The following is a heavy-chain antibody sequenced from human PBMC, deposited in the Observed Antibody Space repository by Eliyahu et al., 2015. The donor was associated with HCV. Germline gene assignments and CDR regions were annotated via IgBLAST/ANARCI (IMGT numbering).Heavy chain of an antibody. CDR1: NNNVRSLA. Sequence: QLLLEQSGPEMKPSGDSVRLSCRASNNNVRSLAISWVRQAPGQGLQWLGWINTHNXKTDFGPTFQGRVTFTADTSTDTVFMQLWNLTPDDTAVYYCARNVPDCSREECLVYFFFYMDVWGRGTPVTVS. D-gene: IGHD6-19*01. J-gene: IGHJ6*03. CDR2: INTHNXKT. V-gene: IGHV1-18*01. CDR3: ARNVPDCSREECLVYFFFYMDV.